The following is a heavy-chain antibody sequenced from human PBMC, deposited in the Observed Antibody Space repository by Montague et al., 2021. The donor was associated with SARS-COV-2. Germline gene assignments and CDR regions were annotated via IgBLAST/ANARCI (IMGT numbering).Heavy chain of an antibody. Sequence: SETLSLTCSVSGGSISTYYWSWIRQPPGKGLEWIGYIYYSGSTNYNPSLKSRVTISIDTSKNQFSLELSSVTAADMDVYYCESPGGYCTGGSCYYVYWGQGTLVTVSS. D-gene: IGHD2-15*01. CDR2: IYYSGST. CDR3: ESPGGYCTGGSCYYVY. V-gene: IGHV4-59*01. J-gene: IGHJ4*02. CDR1: GGSISTYY.